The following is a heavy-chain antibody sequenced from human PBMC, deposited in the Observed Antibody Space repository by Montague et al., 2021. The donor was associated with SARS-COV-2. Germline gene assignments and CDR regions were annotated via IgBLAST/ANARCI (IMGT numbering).Heavy chain of an antibody. V-gene: IGHV4-34*01. CDR1: GGSFSNYY. CDR3: ARGRRAVVVPGAGPAGRAFDT. CDR2: VNQSGTT. Sequence: SETLSLTCAISGGSFSNYYWSWIRQPPGKGLEWIGEVNQSGTTIYNPSVKSGVTISEDTSKNQFYLRLNSVTAADRAVYYCARGRRAVVVPGAGPAGRAFDTWGQGTMVTVSS. J-gene: IGHJ3*02. D-gene: IGHD2-2*01.